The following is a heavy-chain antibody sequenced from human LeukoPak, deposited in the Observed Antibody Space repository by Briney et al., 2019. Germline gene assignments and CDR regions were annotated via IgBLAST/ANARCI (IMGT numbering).Heavy chain of an antibody. CDR1: GGSISSYY. Sequence: SETLSLTCTVSGGSISSYYWSWIRQPPGKGLEWIGRIYTSGSTNYNPSLKSRVTISIDTSKNKFSLKLSSVTAADTAAYYCARAGYSYGYVDYWGQGTLVTVSS. D-gene: IGHD5-18*01. CDR3: ARAGYSYGYVDY. V-gene: IGHV4-4*07. J-gene: IGHJ4*02. CDR2: IYTSGST.